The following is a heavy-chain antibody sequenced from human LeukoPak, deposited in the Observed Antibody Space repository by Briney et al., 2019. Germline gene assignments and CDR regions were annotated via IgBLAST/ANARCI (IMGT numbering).Heavy chain of an antibody. Sequence: GGSLRLSCAASGFTFSDYYMSWIRQAPGKGLECVSYISSSGNTTYYSDSVRGRFTISRDNAKNSLHLQMNSLRAEDTALYYCARDATTQVGYVYMDVWGKGTTVTISS. CDR1: GFTFSDYY. CDR3: ARDATTQVGYVYMDV. CDR2: ISSSGNTT. D-gene: IGHD5-18*01. J-gene: IGHJ6*03. V-gene: IGHV3-11*04.